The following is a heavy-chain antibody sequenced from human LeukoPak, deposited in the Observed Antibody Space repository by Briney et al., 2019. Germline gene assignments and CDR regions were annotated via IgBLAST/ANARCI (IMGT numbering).Heavy chain of an antibody. CDR1: GFTFSSYV. Sequence: GGSLRLSCAASGFTFSSYVMHWVRQAPGKGLEYVSAISSNGGSTYYANSVKGRFTISRDNSKNTLYLQMGSLRAEDMAVYYCVRSIVVVVAATSDAFDIWGQGTMVTVSS. D-gene: IGHD2-15*01. CDR3: VRSIVVVVAATSDAFDI. CDR2: ISSNGGST. J-gene: IGHJ3*02. V-gene: IGHV3-64*01.